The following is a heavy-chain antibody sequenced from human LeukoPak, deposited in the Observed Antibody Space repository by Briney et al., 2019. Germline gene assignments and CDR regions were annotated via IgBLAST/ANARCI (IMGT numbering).Heavy chain of an antibody. CDR2: ISSSSSNI. Sequence: AGGSLRLSCAASGFTFSSYSMNWVRQAPGKGLEWVSSISSSSSNIYYADSVKGRFTISRDNAKNSLYLQMNSLRAEDTAVYYCARTGYCSSTSCYRRGYYFDYWGQGTLVTVSS. CDR1: GFTFSSYS. J-gene: IGHJ4*02. CDR3: ARTGYCSSTSCYRRGYYFDY. V-gene: IGHV3-21*01. D-gene: IGHD2-2*02.